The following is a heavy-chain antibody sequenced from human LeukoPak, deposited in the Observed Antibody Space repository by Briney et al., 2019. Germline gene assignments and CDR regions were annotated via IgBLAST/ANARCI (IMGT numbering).Heavy chain of an antibody. CDR1: GFTFSSYS. CDR2: ISSSSSTI. D-gene: IGHD6-19*01. CDR3: ARVGSSGWYDAFDI. J-gene: IGHJ3*02. V-gene: IGHV3-48*04. Sequence: GGSLRLSCAASGFTFSSYSMNWVRQAPGKGLEWVSYISSSSSTIYYADSVKGRFTISRDNAKNSLYLQMNSLRAEGTAVYYCARVGSSGWYDAFDIWGQGTMVTVSS.